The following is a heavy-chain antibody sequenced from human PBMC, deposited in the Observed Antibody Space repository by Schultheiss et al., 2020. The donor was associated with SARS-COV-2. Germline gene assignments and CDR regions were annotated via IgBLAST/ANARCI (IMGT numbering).Heavy chain of an antibody. D-gene: IGHD5-18*01. V-gene: IGHV4-59*01. CDR1: GGSISSYY. J-gene: IGHJ6*02. Sequence: SQTLSLTCTVSGGSISSYYFSWIRQPPGKGLEWIGYIYYSGSTNYNPSLKSRVTISVDTSKNQFSLKLSSVTAADTAVYYCARVDLETALVGGLDVWGQGTTVTVSS. CDR2: IYYSGST. CDR3: ARVDLETALVGGLDV.